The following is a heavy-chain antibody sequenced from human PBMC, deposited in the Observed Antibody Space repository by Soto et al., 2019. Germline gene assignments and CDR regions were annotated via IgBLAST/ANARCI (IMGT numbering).Heavy chain of an antibody. D-gene: IGHD6-13*01. CDR1: GFTFSSYA. J-gene: IGHJ5*02. V-gene: IGHV3-23*01. CDR3: AKLTTDLYSSSWPGLPNWFDP. CDR2: ISGSGGST. Sequence: GGSLRLSCAASGFTFSSYAMSWVRQAPGKGLEWVSAISGSGGSTYYADSVKGRFTISRDNSKNTLYLQMNSLRAEDTAVYYCAKLTTDLYSSSWPGLPNWFDPWGQGTLVTVSS.